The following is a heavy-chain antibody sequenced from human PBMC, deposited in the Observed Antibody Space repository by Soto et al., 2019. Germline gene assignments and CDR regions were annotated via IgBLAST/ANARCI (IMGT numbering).Heavy chain of an antibody. J-gene: IGHJ4*02. CDR2: IYSGGST. CDR1: GFTVSSNY. D-gene: IGHD6-6*01. CDR3: ARGLTGSSSYFDY. V-gene: IGHV3-53*01. Sequence: GESLKISCAASGFTVSSNYMSWVRQAPGKGLEWVSVIYSGGSTYYADSVKGRFTISRDNSKNTLYLQMNSLRAEDTAVYYCARGLTGSSSYFDYWGQGTMGTVSS.